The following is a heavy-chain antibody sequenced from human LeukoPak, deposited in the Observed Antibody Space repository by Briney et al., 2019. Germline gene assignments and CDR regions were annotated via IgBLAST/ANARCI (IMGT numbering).Heavy chain of an antibody. CDR1: GFAFGNYA. CDR2: IDSSGSYT. Sequence: GGSLRLSCAASGFAFGNYAMGWVRQAPGKGLEWVSSIDSSGSYTPSADSVKGRFTISRDNFENTLYLQMNSLRAEDTAVYFCAKISTVTDNFGHWGQGTLVTVSS. CDR3: AKISTVTDNFGH. V-gene: IGHV3-23*01. D-gene: IGHD4-17*01. J-gene: IGHJ4*02.